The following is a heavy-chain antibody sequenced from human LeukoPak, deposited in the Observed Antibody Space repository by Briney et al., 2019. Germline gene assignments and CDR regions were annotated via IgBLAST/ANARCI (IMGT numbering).Heavy chain of an antibody. CDR2: IKQDGSEK. Sequence: GGSLRLSCAASGFTLSYYWMSWVRQAPGKGLEWVANIKQDGSEKYYVDSVKGRFTISRGNAKNTLYLQMNSLRAEDTAVYYCATLWGSGNYWGQGTLVTVSS. D-gene: IGHD7-27*01. CDR1: GFTLSYYW. V-gene: IGHV3-7*01. J-gene: IGHJ4*02. CDR3: ATLWGSGNY.